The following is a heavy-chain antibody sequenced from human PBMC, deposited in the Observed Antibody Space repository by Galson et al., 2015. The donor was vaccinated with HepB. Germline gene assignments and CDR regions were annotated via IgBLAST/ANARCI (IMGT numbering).Heavy chain of an antibody. D-gene: IGHD2-2*02. V-gene: IGHV5-51*03. CDR1: GYSFTSYW. Sequence: QSGAEVKKPGESLKISCKGSGYSFTSYWIGWVRQMPGKGLEWMGIIYPGDSDTRYSPSFQGQVTISADKSISTAYLQWSSLKASDTAMYYCARIGYCSSTSCYKRRWFDPWGQGTLVTVSS. CDR2: IYPGDSDT. CDR3: ARIGYCSSTSCYKRRWFDP. J-gene: IGHJ5*02.